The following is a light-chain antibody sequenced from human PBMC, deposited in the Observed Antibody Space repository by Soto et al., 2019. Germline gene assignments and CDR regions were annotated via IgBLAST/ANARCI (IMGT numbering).Light chain of an antibody. CDR3: QQYNNWPPLT. CDR1: QSVSSD. J-gene: IGKJ4*01. CDR2: GAS. V-gene: IGKV3-15*01. Sequence: DIVVTQSPATLSVSPGERATLSCRASQSVSSDLAWYQQKPGQAPRLLIYGASTRATGIPARFSGSGSGTEFTLTLSSLQSEDFAIYYCQQYNNWPPLTFGGGTKVEIK.